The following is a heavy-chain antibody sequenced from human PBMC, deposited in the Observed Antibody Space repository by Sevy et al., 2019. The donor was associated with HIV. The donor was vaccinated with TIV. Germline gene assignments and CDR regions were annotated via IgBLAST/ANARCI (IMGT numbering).Heavy chain of an antibody. CDR1: GDSVTSSPHY. D-gene: IGHD2-15*01. J-gene: IGHJ5*02. Sequence: QSQTLSLTCIVSGDSVTSSPHYWTWIRQPPGKGLEWIAYIYYTGNTNYNPSLRDRVTISVDISKNQFSLKLSSVTAADTAVYYCARVVGESCSGGTCSGWFDPWGQGTQVTVSS. CDR3: ARVVGESCSGGTCSGWFDP. V-gene: IGHV4-61*01. CDR2: IYYTGNT.